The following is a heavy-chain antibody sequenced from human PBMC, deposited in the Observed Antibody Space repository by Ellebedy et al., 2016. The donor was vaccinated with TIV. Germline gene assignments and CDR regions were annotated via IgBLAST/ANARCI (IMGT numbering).Heavy chain of an antibody. J-gene: IGHJ4*02. D-gene: IGHD4-11*01. V-gene: IGHV3-7*01. CDR1: GFTFGSYW. CDR3: GRGQTTFEY. CDR2: MKQDDSEK. Sequence: GESLKISCAASGFTFGSYWMSWVRQAPGKGLEWVATMKQDDSEKNYVDSVKGRLAISRDNARSSLYLQMNSLSAEDTAVYYCGRGQTTFEYWGQGTLVTVSS.